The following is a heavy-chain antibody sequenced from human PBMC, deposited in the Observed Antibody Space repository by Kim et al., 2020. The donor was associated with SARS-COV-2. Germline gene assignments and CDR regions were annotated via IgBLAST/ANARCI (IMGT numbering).Heavy chain of an antibody. J-gene: IGHJ4*02. CDR1: GFTFSNYA. V-gene: IGHV3-30*04. CDR3: ARDRGIGTRLTASFDY. Sequence: GGSLRLSCAASGFTFSNYAVHWVRQAPGRGLEWVAVISYDGSNKYYADSVKGRFTISRDNSKNTLYLQMNSLRAEDTAVYYCARDRGIGTRLTASFDYWGQGTLVTVSS. CDR2: ISYDGSNK. D-gene: IGHD6-13*01.